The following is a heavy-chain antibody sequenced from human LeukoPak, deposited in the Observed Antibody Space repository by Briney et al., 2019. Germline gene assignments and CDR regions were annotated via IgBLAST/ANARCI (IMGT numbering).Heavy chain of an antibody. J-gene: IGHJ4*02. CDR3: ARGGLNYFDY. V-gene: IGHV4-61*08. CDR2: IYYSGST. D-gene: IGHD6-25*01. CDR1: GGSISSGGYY. Sequence: SQTLSLTCTVSGGSISSGGYYWSWIRQPPGKGLEWIGYIYYSGSTNYNPSLKSRVTISVDTSKNQFSLKLSSVTAADTALYYCARGGLNYFDYWGQGTLVTVSS.